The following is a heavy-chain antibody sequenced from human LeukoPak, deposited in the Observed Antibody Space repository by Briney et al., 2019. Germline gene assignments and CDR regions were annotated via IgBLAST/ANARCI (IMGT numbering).Heavy chain of an antibody. J-gene: IGHJ4*02. CDR1: GGSISSYY. Sequence: SGTLSLTCTVSGGSISSYYWSWIRQPPGKGLEWIGYVYYSGSTNYNASLKSRVTISVDTSKNQFSLRLSSVTAADTAVYYCARAYFDSSGYYYDYWGQGTLVTVSS. CDR2: VYYSGST. CDR3: ARAYFDSSGYYYDY. D-gene: IGHD3-22*01. V-gene: IGHV4-59*01.